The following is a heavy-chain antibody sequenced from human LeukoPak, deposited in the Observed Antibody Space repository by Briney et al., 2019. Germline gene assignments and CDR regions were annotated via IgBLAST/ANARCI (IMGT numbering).Heavy chain of an antibody. J-gene: IGHJ4*02. D-gene: IGHD6-13*01. Sequence: GASVKVSCKASGYTFINYGFVWVRQAPGQGLEWMGWISAYNDNTNYAQKLHGRVTMTTETSTTTAYMELRSLTSDDTAVYYCARVYSNSHDPDYWGQGTLVTVSS. CDR2: ISAYNDNT. V-gene: IGHV1-18*01. CDR3: ARVYSNSHDPDY. CDR1: GYTFINYG.